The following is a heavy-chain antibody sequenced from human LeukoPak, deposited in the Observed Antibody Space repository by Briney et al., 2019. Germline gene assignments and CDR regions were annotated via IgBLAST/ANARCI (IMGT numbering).Heavy chain of an antibody. J-gene: IGHJ4*02. V-gene: IGHV4-59*01. Sequence: SETLSLTCTVSGGSISNYYWNWIRQPPGKGLEWIGYIFYSGSTNYNPSLKSRVTISVDTSKNQFSLKLSSVTAADTAVYFCARERYAGSYFLDYWGQGTLVTVSS. D-gene: IGHD1-26*01. CDR3: ARERYAGSYFLDY. CDR2: IFYSGST. CDR1: GGSISNYY.